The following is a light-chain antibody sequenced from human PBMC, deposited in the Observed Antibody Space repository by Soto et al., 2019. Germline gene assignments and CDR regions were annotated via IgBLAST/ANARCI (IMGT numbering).Light chain of an antibody. CDR1: QSVNTF. Sequence: EILMTQSPATLSVSPGERATLSCRASQSVNTFLAWYQQKPGQAPRLIMYGASTRATAIPARFSGSGSGTEFTLTISNLQSEDFAVYYCQQYSDWPPYTFGQGTKLEIK. J-gene: IGKJ2*01. CDR2: GAS. CDR3: QQYSDWPPYT. V-gene: IGKV3-15*01.